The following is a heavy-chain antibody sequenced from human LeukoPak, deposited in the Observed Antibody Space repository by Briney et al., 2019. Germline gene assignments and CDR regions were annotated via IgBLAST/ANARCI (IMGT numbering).Heavy chain of an antibody. CDR2: INPNTGDA. V-gene: IGHV1-2*02. CDR3: ARIGLKTTGYYRLDY. J-gene: IGHJ4*02. CDR1: GYTFTDHY. D-gene: IGHD3-9*01. Sequence: ASVTVSCTASGYTFTDHYLHWVRQAPGQGLEWMGWINPNTGDALYIQKFQGRVTITGDTSISTAYMELSSLMSDDTAVYYCARIGLKTTGYYRLDYWGQGTLVTVSS.